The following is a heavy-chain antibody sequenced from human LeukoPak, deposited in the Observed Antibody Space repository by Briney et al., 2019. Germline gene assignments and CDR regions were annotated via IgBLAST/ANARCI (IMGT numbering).Heavy chain of an antibody. CDR1: GCTFTSYG. Sequence: ASVKVSCKASGCTFTSYGISWVRQAPGQGLEWMGWISAYNGNTNYAQKLQGRVTMTTDTSTSTAYMELRSLRSDDTAVYYCARGYCSSTSCYPNYYYGMDVWGQGTTVTVSS. CDR2: ISAYNGNT. CDR3: ARGYCSSTSCYPNYYYGMDV. D-gene: IGHD2-2*01. V-gene: IGHV1-18*01. J-gene: IGHJ6*02.